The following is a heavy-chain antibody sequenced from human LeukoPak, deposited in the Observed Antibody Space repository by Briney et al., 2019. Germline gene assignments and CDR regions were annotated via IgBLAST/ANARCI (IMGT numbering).Heavy chain of an antibody. CDR2: INHNGSEI. Sequence: GSLRLSCAASGFTFSGYCMNWVRQTQGKGLEWVANINHNGSEIYSVEGRFTISRDNAKNSLFLQMNILRVEDTGVYYCARWIGGFDYWGQGALVTVSS. CDR1: GFTFSGYC. D-gene: IGHD3-10*01. V-gene: IGHV3-7*01. CDR3: ARWIGGFDY. J-gene: IGHJ4*02.